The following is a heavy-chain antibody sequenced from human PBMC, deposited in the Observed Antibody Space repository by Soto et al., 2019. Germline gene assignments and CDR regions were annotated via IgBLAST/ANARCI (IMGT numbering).Heavy chain of an antibody. CDR2: ISGSGGST. D-gene: IGHD4-17*01. Sequence: GGSLRLSCAASGFTFSSYAMSWVRQAPGKGLEWVSAISGSGGSTYYADSVKGRFTISRDNSKNTLYLQMNSLRAEDTAVYYCAKPRRYDYGDKGGFDYWGQGTLVTVSS. CDR3: AKPRRYDYGDKGGFDY. J-gene: IGHJ4*02. V-gene: IGHV3-23*01. CDR1: GFTFSSYA.